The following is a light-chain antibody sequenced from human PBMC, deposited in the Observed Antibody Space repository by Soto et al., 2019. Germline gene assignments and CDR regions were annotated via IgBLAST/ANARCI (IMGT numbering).Light chain of an antibody. CDR3: QSFDTSLRGWV. J-gene: IGLJ3*02. V-gene: IGLV1-40*01. CDR1: RSNTGAGSD. Sequence: QSVLTQPPSVSGAPGQRVTISCTVTRSNTGAGSDVHWYQQHPGTAPKYLIYSNTNRPSGVPDRFSGSKSGTSASLAISGLQAEDEADYFCQSFDTSLRGWVFGGGTKLTVL. CDR2: SNT.